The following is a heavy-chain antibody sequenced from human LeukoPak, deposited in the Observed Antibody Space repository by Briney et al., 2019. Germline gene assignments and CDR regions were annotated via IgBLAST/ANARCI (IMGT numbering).Heavy chain of an antibody. D-gene: IGHD3-9*01. Sequence: PSETLSLTCTVSGGSISSGSYYWSWIRQPAGKGLEWIGRIYTSGSTNYNPSLKSRVTISVDTSKNQFSPKLSSVTAADTAMYYCARDITNFDWLLSGFDYWGQGTLITVSS. CDR1: GGSISSGSYY. J-gene: IGHJ4*02. CDR2: IYTSGST. CDR3: ARDITNFDWLLSGFDY. V-gene: IGHV4-61*02.